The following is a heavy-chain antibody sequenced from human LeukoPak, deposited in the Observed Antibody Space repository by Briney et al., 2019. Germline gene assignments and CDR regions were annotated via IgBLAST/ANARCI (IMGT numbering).Heavy chain of an antibody. CDR1: GSIPFNSYS. CDR3: AKMQGYFDY. CDR2: ITSGGETT. Sequence: GGSLRLSCAASGSIPFNSYSMSWVRQAPGKGLEWVSAITSGGETTYYADSVKGRFTISRDNSKNMVYLQMNSLRAEDAATYYCAKMQGYFDYWGQGSLVTVSP. V-gene: IGHV3-23*01. J-gene: IGHJ4*02.